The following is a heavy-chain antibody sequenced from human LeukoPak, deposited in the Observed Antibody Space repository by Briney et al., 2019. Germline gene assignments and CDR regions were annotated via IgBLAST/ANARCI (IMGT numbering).Heavy chain of an antibody. Sequence: GGSLRLSCAASGFTFSNYEMNWVCQAPGKGLCWVSYISSSGSTIYYADSVKGRFNISRDNAKSALYLQMNSLRAEDTAVYYCAQIYTYGSSQFDYWGQGTLVTVSS. V-gene: IGHV3-48*03. J-gene: IGHJ4*02. CDR1: GFTFSNYE. D-gene: IGHD5-18*01. CDR3: AQIYTYGSSQFDY. CDR2: ISSSGSTI.